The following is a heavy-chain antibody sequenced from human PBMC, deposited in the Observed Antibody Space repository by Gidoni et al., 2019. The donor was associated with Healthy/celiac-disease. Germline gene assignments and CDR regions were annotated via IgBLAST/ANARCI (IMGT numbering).Heavy chain of an antibody. CDR2: INHSGST. CDR1: GGSFGGYY. CDR3: ARFLQVPTYYYDSSGYSHKYFDY. Sequence: QVQLQQWGAGLLKPSETLSLTCAANGGSFGGYYWSWIRQPPGKGLEWIGEINHSGSTNYNPSLKSRVTISVDTSKNQFSLKLSSVTAADTAVYYCARFLQVPTYYYDSSGYSHKYFDYWGQGTLVTVSS. V-gene: IGHV4-34*01. D-gene: IGHD3-22*01. J-gene: IGHJ4*02.